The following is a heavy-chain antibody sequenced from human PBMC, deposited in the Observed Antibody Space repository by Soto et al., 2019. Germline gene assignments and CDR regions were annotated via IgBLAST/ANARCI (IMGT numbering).Heavy chain of an antibody. CDR3: AKDRVYDFWSAPLRWFDP. CDR1: GFTFSSYA. CDR2: ISGSGGST. Sequence: PGGSLRLSCAASGFTFSSYAMSWVRQAPGKGLEWVSAISGSGGSTYYADSVKGRFTISRDNSKNTLYLQMDSLRAEDTAVYYCAKDRVYDFWSAPLRWFDPWGQGTLVTSPQ. J-gene: IGHJ5*02. V-gene: IGHV3-23*01. D-gene: IGHD3-3*01.